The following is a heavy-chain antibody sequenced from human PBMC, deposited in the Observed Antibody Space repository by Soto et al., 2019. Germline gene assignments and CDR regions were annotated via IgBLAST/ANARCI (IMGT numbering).Heavy chain of an antibody. CDR3: TRVDASGERAFDI. V-gene: IGHV3-73*01. Sequence: EVQLVESGGGLVQPGGSLRLSCAASGFSISGSGIHWVRQASGKGLEWVARIRDRTNGYATGYAASVQGRFSISRDDSKNTAFRQMNSLNTEDTAVYYCTRVDASGERAFDIWGQGTMVTVSS. CDR1: GFSISGSG. J-gene: IGHJ3*02. CDR2: IRDRTNGYAT.